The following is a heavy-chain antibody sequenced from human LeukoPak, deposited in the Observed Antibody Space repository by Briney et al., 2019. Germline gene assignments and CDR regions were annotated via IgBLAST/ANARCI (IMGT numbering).Heavy chain of an antibody. CDR2: IYHSGST. CDR1: GFTFTNYAM. CDR3: ARVSSYYDILTGPLPFYGMDV. J-gene: IGHJ6*02. Sequence: GSLRLSCAASGFTFTNYAMNWVRQPPGKGLEWIGEIYHSGSTNYNPSLKSRVTISVDKSKNQFSLKLSSVTAADTAVYYCARVSSYYDILTGPLPFYGMDVWGQGTTVTVSS. D-gene: IGHD3-9*01. V-gene: IGHV4-4*02.